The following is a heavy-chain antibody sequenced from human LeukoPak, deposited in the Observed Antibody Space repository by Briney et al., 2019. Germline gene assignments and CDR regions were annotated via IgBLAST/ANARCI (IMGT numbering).Heavy chain of an antibody. J-gene: IGHJ4*02. CDR2: IKQDGSEK. V-gene: IGHV3-7*01. Sequence: GGALRLSCAASGFTFSTSWMTWVRQAPGKGLEGVANIKQDGSEKYYVDSVKGRFTISRDNAKNSLYLQMNSLRAEDTAVYYCARGDIVLMVYAARYWGQGTLVTVSS. D-gene: IGHD2-8*01. CDR1: GFTFSTSW. CDR3: ARGDIVLMVYAARY.